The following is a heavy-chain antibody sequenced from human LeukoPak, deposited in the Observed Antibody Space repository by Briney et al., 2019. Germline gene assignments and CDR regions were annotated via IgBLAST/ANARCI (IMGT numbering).Heavy chain of an antibody. CDR2: TSTHNGKT. V-gene: IGHV1-18*01. D-gene: IGHD6-6*01. CDR3: AREGSSSSTFDF. J-gene: IGHJ4*02. CDR1: GYTFTNYD. Sequence: ASVKVSCKASGYTFTNYDITWVRQAPGQGLEWMGWTSTHNGKTEYAHKVQGRVTMTTDTSTSTAYMELRSLRSDDTAVYYCAREGSSSSTFDFWGRGTLVTVSS.